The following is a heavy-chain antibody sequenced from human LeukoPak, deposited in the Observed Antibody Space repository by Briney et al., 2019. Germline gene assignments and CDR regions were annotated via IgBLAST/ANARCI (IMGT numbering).Heavy chain of an antibody. V-gene: IGHV3-53*01. Sequence: GGSLRLSCAASGFIVGSNFMTWVRQAPGKGLEWVSVIYSREGTYYADSVKGRFTISRDNSKNTVYLQMNSLRVEDTAVYYCARDFYDLSTGINYYFDYWGQGTLVTVSS. CDR2: IYSREGT. CDR1: GFIVGSNF. CDR3: ARDFYDLSTGINYYFDY. D-gene: IGHD3-9*01. J-gene: IGHJ4*02.